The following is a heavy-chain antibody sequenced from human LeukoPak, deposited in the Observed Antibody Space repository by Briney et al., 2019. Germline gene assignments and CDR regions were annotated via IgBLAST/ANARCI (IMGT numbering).Heavy chain of an antibody. CDR1: GGSISSYY. CDR2: IYYSGST. Sequence: PPETLSLTCTVSGGSISSYYWSWIRQPPGKGLEWIGYIYYSGSTNYNPSLKSRVTISVDTSKNQFSLKLSSVTAADTAVYYCARQRSTFGGVIFFDYWGQGTLVTVSS. D-gene: IGHD3-16*01. J-gene: IGHJ4*02. CDR3: ARQRSTFGGVIFFDY. V-gene: IGHV4-59*08.